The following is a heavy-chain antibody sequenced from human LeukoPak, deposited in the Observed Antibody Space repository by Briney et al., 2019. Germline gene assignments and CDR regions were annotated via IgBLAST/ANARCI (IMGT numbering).Heavy chain of an antibody. Sequence: GRSLRLSCAASGFTFSSYAIHWVRQAPGKGLEWVAVPSYEGSNKYYADSVKGRFTISRDNSKDTLYLQMNSLRAEDTAVYYCARDGYSSGWYPGGGYFDYWGQGTLVTVSS. D-gene: IGHD6-19*01. CDR2: PSYEGSNK. CDR1: GFTFSSYA. V-gene: IGHV3-30*14. CDR3: ARDGYSSGWYPGGGYFDY. J-gene: IGHJ4*02.